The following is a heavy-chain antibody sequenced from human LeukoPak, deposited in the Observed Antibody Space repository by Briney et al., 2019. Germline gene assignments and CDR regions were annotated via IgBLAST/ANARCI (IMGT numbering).Heavy chain of an antibody. CDR1: GYNFTNYW. Sequence: GESLKISCKGSGYNFTNYWIGWVRQMPGKRLEWVGMIYPDDSDTRYSPSFQGQVTISADKSINTACLQWGSLKASDTAMYYCARQGSYSSSWYNIDYWGQGTPVTVSS. V-gene: IGHV5-51*01. D-gene: IGHD6-13*01. CDR3: ARQGSYSSSWYNIDY. J-gene: IGHJ4*02. CDR2: IYPDDSDT.